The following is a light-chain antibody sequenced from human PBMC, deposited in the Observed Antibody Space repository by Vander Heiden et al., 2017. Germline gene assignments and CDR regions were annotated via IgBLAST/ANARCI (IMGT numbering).Light chain of an antibody. Sequence: EIQMTKSPSSLSASVGDRVSITCRASQSISNYLNWYQQKPGKAPKLLISTAINLQSGVPSRFSGSGSGTDFTLTISSLQPEDFATYYCQQSSSTLLTFGGGTKVEIK. V-gene: IGKV1-39*01. CDR3: QQSSSTLLT. CDR1: QSISNY. CDR2: TAI. J-gene: IGKJ4*01.